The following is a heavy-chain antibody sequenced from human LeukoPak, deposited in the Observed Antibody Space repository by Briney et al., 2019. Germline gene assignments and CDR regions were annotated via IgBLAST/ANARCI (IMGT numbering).Heavy chain of an antibody. D-gene: IGHD4-11*01. CDR1: GFTFSSYW. J-gene: IGHJ4*02. V-gene: IGHV3-7*01. CDR2: IKQDGGET. Sequence: GGSLRLSCAASGFTFSSYWMSWVRQAPGKGLEWVANIKQDGGETFYVDSVKGRFTISRDNAKNSLYLQMNSLRAEDTAVYYCTREDHSNYNYWGQGTLVTVSS. CDR3: TREDHSNYNY.